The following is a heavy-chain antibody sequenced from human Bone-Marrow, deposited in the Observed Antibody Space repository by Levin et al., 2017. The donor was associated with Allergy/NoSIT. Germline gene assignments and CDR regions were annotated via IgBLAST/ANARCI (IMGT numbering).Heavy chain of an antibody. Sequence: LSLTCATSGIPASSNYMTWVRQAPGKGLEWVSVIYRSGDTYYAESVKGRFTTSRDNSKNTLYLQMNNLKVEDTAVYFCASTRGSSFDDWGPGTLVTVS. D-gene: IGHD5-12*01. CDR1: GIPASSNY. CDR3: ASTRGSSFDD. CDR2: IYRSGDT. J-gene: IGHJ4*02. V-gene: IGHV3-66*02.